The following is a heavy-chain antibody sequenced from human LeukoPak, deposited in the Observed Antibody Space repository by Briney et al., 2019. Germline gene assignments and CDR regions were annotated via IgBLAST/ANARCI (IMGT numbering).Heavy chain of an antibody. V-gene: IGHV3-11*06. CDR3: ARGTGTTAYFDY. J-gene: IGHJ4*02. CDR2: ISSSSSYT. D-gene: IGHD1-1*01. CDR1: GFTFSDYY. Sequence: GGSLRLSFAASGFTFSDYYMSWIRQAPGKGLEWVSYISSSSSYTKYADSVKGRFTISRDNAKNSLYLQVNSLRAEDTAVYYCARGTGTTAYFDYWGQGTLVTVSS.